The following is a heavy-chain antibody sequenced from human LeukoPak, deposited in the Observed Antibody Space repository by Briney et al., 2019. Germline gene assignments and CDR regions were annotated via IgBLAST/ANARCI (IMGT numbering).Heavy chain of an antibody. Sequence: EGSLRLSCAASGFTFSSYAMHWVRQAPGKGLEWVAVISYDGSNKYYADSVKGRFTISRDNSKNTLYLQMNSLRAEDTAVYYCARDPESGSYFDYWGQGTLVTVSS. V-gene: IGHV3-30*01. CDR1: GFTFSSYA. J-gene: IGHJ4*02. CDR3: ARDPESGSYFDY. D-gene: IGHD1-26*01. CDR2: ISYDGSNK.